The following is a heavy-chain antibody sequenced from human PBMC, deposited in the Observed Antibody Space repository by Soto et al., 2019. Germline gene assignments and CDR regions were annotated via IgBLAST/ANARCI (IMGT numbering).Heavy chain of an antibody. Sequence: QVQLQESGPGLVKPSQTLSLTCTVSGRSISSVNYYWSWIRQPPGKGLEGIGYIYYSGSTYYNPSVRSRVTISVDTSKNQFSLKLSSVTAADTAVYYCARYGSGECNRGSCYSPFDYWGQGTLVTVSS. CDR2: IYYSGST. CDR3: ARYGSGECNRGSCYSPFDY. V-gene: IGHV4-30-4*01. CDR1: GRSISSVNYY. D-gene: IGHD2-15*01. J-gene: IGHJ4*02.